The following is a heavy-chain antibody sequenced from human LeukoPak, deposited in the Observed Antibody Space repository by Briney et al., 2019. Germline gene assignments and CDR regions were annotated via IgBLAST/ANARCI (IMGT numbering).Heavy chain of an antibody. V-gene: IGHV3-53*01. D-gene: IGHD6-13*01. CDR2: IYSGGST. Sequence: GGSLRLSCAASGFTVSSNYMSWVRQAPGKGLEWVSVIYSGGSTYYADSVKGRFTISRDNAKNALYLQMNSLRAEDTAVYSCARDGIAAAGTDYWGQGTLVTVSS. CDR3: ARDGIAAAGTDY. CDR1: GFTVSSNY. J-gene: IGHJ4*02.